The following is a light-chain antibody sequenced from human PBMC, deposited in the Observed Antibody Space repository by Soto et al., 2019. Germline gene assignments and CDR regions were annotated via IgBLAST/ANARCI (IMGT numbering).Light chain of an antibody. CDR3: QTWGTGWV. CDR2: VNSDGSH. CDR1: SGHSSSA. J-gene: IGLJ3*02. Sequence: QSVLTQSPSASASLGASVNLTCTLSSGHSSSAIAWHQQQPEKGPRYLMKVNSDGSHTKGDGIPDRFSGSSSGTERYLTISSLQSEDEADYYCQTWGTGWVFGGGTQLTVL. V-gene: IGLV4-69*01.